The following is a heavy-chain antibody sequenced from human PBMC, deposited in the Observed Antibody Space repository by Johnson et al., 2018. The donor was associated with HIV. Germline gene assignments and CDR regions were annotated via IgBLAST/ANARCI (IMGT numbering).Heavy chain of an antibody. Sequence: QVQLVESGGGAVQPGGYLRLSCAASGFSFSAYGMHWVRQAPGKGLEWVAFIRYDGGIKYYEDSVKGRFTISRDNSKNILYLQMNTLRSDDTAVYYCAHGRVQTGTGAFDLWGQGTMGTVSS. D-gene: IGHD1-1*01. V-gene: IGHV3-30*02. CDR2: IRYDGGIK. CDR3: AHGRVQTGTGAFDL. CDR1: GFSFSAYG. J-gene: IGHJ3*01.